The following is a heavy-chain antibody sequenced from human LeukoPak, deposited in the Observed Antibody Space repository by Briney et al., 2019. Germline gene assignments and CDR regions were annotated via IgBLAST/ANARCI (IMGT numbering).Heavy chain of an antibody. V-gene: IGHV3-33*01. J-gene: IGHJ4*02. CDR3: ARDFSSGSYSAEVDY. CDR1: GFTFSSYG. Sequence: GGSLRLSCAASGFTFSSYGMHWVRQAPGKGLEWVAVIWYDRSNKYYADSVKGRFTISRDNSKNTLYLQMNSLRAEDTAVYYCARDFSSGSYSAEVDYWGQGTLVTVSS. CDR2: IWYDRSNK. D-gene: IGHD1-26*01.